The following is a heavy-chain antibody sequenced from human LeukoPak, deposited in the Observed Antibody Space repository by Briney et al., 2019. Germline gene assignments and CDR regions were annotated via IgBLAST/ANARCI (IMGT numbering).Heavy chain of an antibody. Sequence: GGSLRLSCAASAFTFSSYSMNWVRQAPGKGLEWVSSISSSSSYIYYADSVKGRFTISRDNAKNSLYLQMNSLRAEDTAVYCCARVSSSYLGYWGQGTLVTVSS. CDR2: ISSSSSYI. J-gene: IGHJ4*02. CDR1: AFTFSSYS. V-gene: IGHV3-21*01. CDR3: ARVSSSYLGY. D-gene: IGHD6-13*01.